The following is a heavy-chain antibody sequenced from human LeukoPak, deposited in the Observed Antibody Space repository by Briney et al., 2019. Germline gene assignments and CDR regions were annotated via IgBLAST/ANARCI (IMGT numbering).Heavy chain of an antibody. CDR3: ERIAAAGSYDP. D-gene: IGHD6-13*01. V-gene: IGHV4-38-2*02. CDR1: GYSISSGYY. Sequence: SETLSLTCTVSGYSISSGYYWGWIRQPPGKGLEWIGSIYHSGSTYYNPSLKSRVTISVDTSKNQFSLKLSSVAAADAAVYYCERIAAAGSYDPWGQGTLVTVSS. CDR2: IYHSGST. J-gene: IGHJ5*02.